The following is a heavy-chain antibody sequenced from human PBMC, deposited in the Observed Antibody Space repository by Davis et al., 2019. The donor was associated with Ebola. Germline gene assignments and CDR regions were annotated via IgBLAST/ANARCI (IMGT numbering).Heavy chain of an antibody. D-gene: IGHD6-19*01. CDR1: GFTFSSYA. V-gene: IGHV3-30-3*01. J-gene: IGHJ4*02. CDR3: ARSVAVADIDY. CDR2: ISYDGSNK. Sequence: PGGSLRLSCAASGFTFSSYAMHWVRQAPGKGLEWVAVISYDGSNKYYADSVKGRFTISRDNSKNTLYLQMNSLRAEDTAVYYCARSVAVADIDYWGQGTLVTVSS.